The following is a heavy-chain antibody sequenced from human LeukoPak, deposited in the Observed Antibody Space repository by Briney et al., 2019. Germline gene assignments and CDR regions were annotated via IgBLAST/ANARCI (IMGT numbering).Heavy chain of an antibody. CDR2: IYPGDSDT. J-gene: IGHJ5*02. D-gene: IGHD2-2*02. V-gene: IGHV5-51*01. CDR1: GYSFTSYW. Sequence: GESLKISCKGSGYSFTSYWIGWVRQMPGKGLEWMGIIYPGDSDTRYSASFQGQVPISADKSISTAYLQWSSLKASDTAMYYCARQFVVVPAAIDQNWFDPWGQGTLVTVSS. CDR3: ARQFVVVPAAIDQNWFDP.